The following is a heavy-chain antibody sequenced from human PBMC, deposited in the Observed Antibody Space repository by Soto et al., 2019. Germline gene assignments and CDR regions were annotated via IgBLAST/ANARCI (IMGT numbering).Heavy chain of an antibody. J-gene: IGHJ4*02. Sequence: EVQLVETGGGLIPPGGSLRLSCAASGFTVSSNYMSWVRQAPGKGLEWVSVIYSGSSTYYADSVKGRFTISRDNSKNTLYLQMNSLRAEDTAVYYCARDQRAVIGLGFDYWGQGTLVTVSS. V-gene: IGHV3-53*02. D-gene: IGHD2-21*01. CDR3: ARDQRAVIGLGFDY. CDR2: IYSGSST. CDR1: GFTVSSNY.